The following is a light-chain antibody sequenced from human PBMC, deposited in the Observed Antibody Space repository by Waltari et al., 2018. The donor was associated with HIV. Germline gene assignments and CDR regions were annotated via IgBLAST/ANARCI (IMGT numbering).Light chain of an antibody. Sequence: DIHMTQSPSTLSAFVGDRVTITCRASQGISNWLAWYQQKPGKAPKLLIHKASVVENGVSSRFSGSRYGTDFTLIIDSLEPDDFATYYCQKYNSDPSFGQGTRLEMK. V-gene: IGKV1-5*03. CDR3: QKYNSDPS. CDR2: KAS. CDR1: QGISNW. J-gene: IGKJ5*01.